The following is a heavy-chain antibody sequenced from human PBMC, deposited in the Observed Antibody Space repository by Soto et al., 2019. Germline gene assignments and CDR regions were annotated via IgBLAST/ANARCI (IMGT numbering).Heavy chain of an antibody. CDR1: GFTFSSCW. CDR2: IKQDGSEK. CDR3: KRHAGY. Sequence: PGGCLSLSCAASGFTFSSCWMRWFRQAPGKRLEWVANIKQDGSEKYYVDSVKGRFTISSDNAKNSLYLKMNRLRAEHTAVYYWKRHAGYGAQETLAPLSS. J-gene: IGHJ4*02. V-gene: IGHV3-7*01.